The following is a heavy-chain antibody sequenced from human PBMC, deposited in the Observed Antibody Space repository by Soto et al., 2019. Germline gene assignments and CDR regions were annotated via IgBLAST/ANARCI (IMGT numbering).Heavy chain of an antibody. CDR1: GGSISSGGYS. CDR3: ARGTPHYYGSGQNWFDP. CDR2: IYHSGST. D-gene: IGHD3-10*01. J-gene: IGHJ5*02. V-gene: IGHV4-30-2*01. Sequence: PSETLSLTCAVSGGSISSGGYSWSWIRQPPGKGLEWIGYIYHSGSTYYNPSLKSRVTISVDRSKNQFSLKLSSVTAADTAVYYCARGTPHYYGSGQNWFDPWGQGTMVNVS.